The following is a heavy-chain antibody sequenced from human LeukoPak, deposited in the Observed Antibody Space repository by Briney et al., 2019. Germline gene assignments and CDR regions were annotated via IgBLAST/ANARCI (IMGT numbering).Heavy chain of an antibody. V-gene: IGHV3-7*01. CDR3: ATYTNWVAGDV. J-gene: IGHJ6*02. Sequence: GGSLRLSCVASGFSFSDSWMSWGRQAPGKGLEWVADIDKDGSVRDYVDSVKGRFTISRDNAKNSLYLQMDSLRAEDTAVYYCATYTNWVAGDVWGQGTTVCVSS. CDR2: IDKDGSVR. D-gene: IGHD7-27*01. CDR1: GFSFSDSW.